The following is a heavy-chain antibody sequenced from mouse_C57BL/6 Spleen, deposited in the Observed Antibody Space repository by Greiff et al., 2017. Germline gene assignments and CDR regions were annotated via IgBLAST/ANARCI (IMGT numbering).Heavy chain of an antibody. CDR2: IRNKANGYTT. CDR3: ASSYDGQFAY. J-gene: IGHJ3*01. D-gene: IGHD2-3*01. V-gene: IGHV7-3*01. Sequence: DVKLVESGGGLVQPGGSLSLSCAASGFTFTDYYMSWVRQPPGKALEWLGIIRNKANGYTTEYSASVKGRFTISRDNSQSILYLQMNALRAEDSATYYCASSYDGQFAYWGQGTLVTVSA. CDR1: GFTFTDYY.